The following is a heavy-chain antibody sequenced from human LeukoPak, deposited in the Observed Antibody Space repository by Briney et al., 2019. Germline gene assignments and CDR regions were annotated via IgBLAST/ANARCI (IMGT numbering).Heavy chain of an antibody. CDR2: ISYDGSNK. Sequence: PGGSLRLSCAASGFTFSSYGMHWVRQAPGKGLEWVAVISYDGSNKYYADSLKGRFTISRDNSKNTLYLQMNSLRAEDTAVYYCATYYDSSGYPNFDYWGQGTLVTVSS. J-gene: IGHJ4*02. CDR3: ATYYDSSGYPNFDY. D-gene: IGHD3-22*01. V-gene: IGHV3-30*03. CDR1: GFTFSSYG.